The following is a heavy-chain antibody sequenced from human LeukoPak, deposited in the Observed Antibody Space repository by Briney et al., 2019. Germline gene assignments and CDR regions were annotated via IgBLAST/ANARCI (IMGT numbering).Heavy chain of an antibody. CDR2: ISYDGSNK. CDR3: AKMRLVRYYDDYFDY. D-gene: IGHD3-22*01. Sequence: GGSLRLSCAASGFTFSSYGMHWVRQAPGKGLEWVAVISYDGSNKYYADSVKGRFTISRDNSKNTLYLQMNSLRAEDTAVYYCAKMRLVRYYDDYFDYWGQGTLVTVSS. V-gene: IGHV3-30*18. CDR1: GFTFSSYG. J-gene: IGHJ4*02.